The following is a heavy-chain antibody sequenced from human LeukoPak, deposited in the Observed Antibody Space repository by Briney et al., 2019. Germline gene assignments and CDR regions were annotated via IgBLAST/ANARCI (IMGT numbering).Heavy chain of an antibody. CDR2: IYYSGST. CDR1: GGSISSGDYY. D-gene: IGHD3-22*01. J-gene: IGHJ4*02. CDR3: ARAGPPGYYYYYFDY. V-gene: IGHV4-30-4*08. Sequence: SETLSLTCTVSGGSISSGDYYWSWIRQPPGMGLEWIGYIYYSGSTYYNPSLKSRVTISVDTSKNQFSLKLISVTAADPAVYYCARAGPPGYYYYYFDYWGQGTLVTVSS.